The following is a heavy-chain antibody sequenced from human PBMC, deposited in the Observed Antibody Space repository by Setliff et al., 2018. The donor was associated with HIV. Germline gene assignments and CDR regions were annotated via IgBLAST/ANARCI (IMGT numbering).Heavy chain of an antibody. Sequence: PGGSLRLSCAASGFAFSNYNMNWVRQAPGKGLEWVSSISSSSSYIYYANSVRGRFTISRDNAKNSLYLQMNRLRVXTPGVAYCASGEYDYSPWGQGTLVTVSS. CDR3: ASGEYDYSP. V-gene: IGHV3-21*01. CDR2: ISSSSSYI. J-gene: IGHJ5*02. D-gene: IGHD4-4*01. CDR1: GFAFSNYN.